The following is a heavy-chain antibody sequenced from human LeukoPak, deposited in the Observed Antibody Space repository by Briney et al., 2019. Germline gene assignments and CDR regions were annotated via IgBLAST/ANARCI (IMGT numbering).Heavy chain of an antibody. Sequence: SETLSLTCAVYGGSFSSYYWGWIRQPPGKGLEWIGSIYYSGSTYYNPSLKSRVTISVDTSKNQFSLKLSSVTAADTAVYYCARDKRYCSSTSCLYYFDYWGQGTLVTVSS. J-gene: IGHJ4*02. CDR2: IYYSGST. CDR1: GGSFSSYY. CDR3: ARDKRYCSSTSCLYYFDY. D-gene: IGHD2-2*01. V-gene: IGHV4-39*07.